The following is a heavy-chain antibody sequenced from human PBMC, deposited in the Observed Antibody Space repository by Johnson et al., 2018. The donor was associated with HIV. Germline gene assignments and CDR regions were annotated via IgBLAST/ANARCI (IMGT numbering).Heavy chain of an antibody. V-gene: IGHV3-66*01. CDR1: GFTVSSNY. D-gene: IGHD4-17*01. CDR3: ARERIYGDDAFDI. CDR2: IYCGGST. Sequence: VQLVESGGGLVQPGGSLRLSCAASGFTVSSNYMSWVRQAPGKGLEWVSVIYCGGSTYYADSVKGRFTISRDNSKNTLYLQMGSLRAEDMAVYYCARERIYGDDAFDIWGQGTMVTVSS. J-gene: IGHJ3*02.